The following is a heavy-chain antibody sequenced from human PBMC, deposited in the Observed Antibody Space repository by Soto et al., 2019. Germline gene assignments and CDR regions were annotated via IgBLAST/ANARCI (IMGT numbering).Heavy chain of an antibody. D-gene: IGHD6-6*01. CDR1: DFTFSRYW. J-gene: IGHJ5*02. CDR2: IDQDGGEK. CDR3: ARVVYRRSWGGRFDP. Sequence: EVQLVESGGGLVQPGGSLRLSCAASDFTFSRYWMGWVRQAPGKGLEWVANIDQDGGEKYYVDSVKGRFTISRDNGNISLYLEMNSLRGEDTAVYFCARVVYRRSWGGRFDPWGQGALVTVSS. V-gene: IGHV3-7*05.